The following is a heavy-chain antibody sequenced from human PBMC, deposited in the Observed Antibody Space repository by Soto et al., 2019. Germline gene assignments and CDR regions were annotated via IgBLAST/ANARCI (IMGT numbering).Heavy chain of an antibody. J-gene: IGHJ6*02. D-gene: IGHD1-26*01. V-gene: IGHV3-33*01. CDR1: GFTFSNYG. CDR3: ASDLVGASDSYGLDV. Sequence: HPGGSLRLSCAASGFTFSNYGMHWVRQASGKGLEWVAIIWHDGNNKYYADSVRGRFIISRDNSKNRLYLQMNSLRAEDTAVYYCASDLVGASDSYGLDVWGQGTPVTVSS. CDR2: IWHDGNNK.